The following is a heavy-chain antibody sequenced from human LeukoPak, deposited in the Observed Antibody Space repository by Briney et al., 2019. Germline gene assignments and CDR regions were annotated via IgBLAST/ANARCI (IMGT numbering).Heavy chain of an antibody. D-gene: IGHD5-18*01. Sequence: ATVKVSCKASGGTFSSYTISWVRQAPGQGLEWMGRIIPILGIANYAQKFQGRVTITADKSTSTAYMELSSLRSEDTAVYYCASDGDTAMYYFDYWGQGTLVTVSS. CDR2: IIPILGIA. J-gene: IGHJ4*02. CDR1: GGTFSSYT. V-gene: IGHV1-69*02. CDR3: ASDGDTAMYYFDY.